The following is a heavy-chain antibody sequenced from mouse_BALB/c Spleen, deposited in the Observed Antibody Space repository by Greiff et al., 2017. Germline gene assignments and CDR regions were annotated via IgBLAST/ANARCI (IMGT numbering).Heavy chain of an antibody. V-gene: IGHV14-3*02. J-gene: IGHJ4*01. D-gene: IGHD2-10*01. CDR3: ARSMSYYGNYYAMDY. Sequence: DVQLQESGAELVKPGASVKLSCTASGFNIKDTYMHWVKQRPEQGLEWIGRIDPANGNTKYDPKFQGKATITADTSSNTAYLQLSSLTSEDTAVYYCARSMSYYGNYYAMDYWGQGTSVTVSS. CDR2: IDPANGNT. CDR1: GFNIKDTY.